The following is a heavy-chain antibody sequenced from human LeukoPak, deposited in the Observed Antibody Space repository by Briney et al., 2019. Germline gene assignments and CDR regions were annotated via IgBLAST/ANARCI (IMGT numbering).Heavy chain of an antibody. D-gene: IGHD3-16*01. Sequence: SETLSLTCTVSGGSISSYYWSWIRQPPGKGLDWIGYIYYSGSTNYNPSLKSRVTISVDTSKNQFSLKLSSVTAADTAVYYCARERLGLGFDYWGQGTLVTVSS. CDR3: ARERLGLGFDY. J-gene: IGHJ4*02. CDR2: IYYSGST. V-gene: IGHV4-59*01. CDR1: GGSISSYY.